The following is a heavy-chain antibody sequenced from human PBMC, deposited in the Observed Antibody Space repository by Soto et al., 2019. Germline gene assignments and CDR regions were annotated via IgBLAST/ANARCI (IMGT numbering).Heavy chain of an antibody. V-gene: IGHV1-3*01. D-gene: IGHD3-10*01. CDR2: INAGNGNT. Sequence: QVQLVQSGAEVKKPGASVKVSCKASGYTFTSYAMHWVRQAPGQRIEWMGWINAGNGNTKYSQKFQGRVTITRDTSASTAYMALSSLRAEDTAVYYCARGPLLWGDVWGQGTTVTVSS. J-gene: IGHJ6*02. CDR1: GYTFTSYA. CDR3: ARGPLLWGDV.